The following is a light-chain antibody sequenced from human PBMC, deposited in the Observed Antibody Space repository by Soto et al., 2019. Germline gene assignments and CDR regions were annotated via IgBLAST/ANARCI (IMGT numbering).Light chain of an antibody. J-gene: IGKJ1*01. CDR3: QQYNSYSGT. V-gene: IGKV1-5*03. Sequence: DIQMTQSPSTLSASVGDRVTITCRASQSISSWLAWYQQKPGKAPKLLIYKAFSLESGVPSRFSGSGPGTDFTLTISRLQPDDFATYYCQQYNSYSGTFGQGTKEAIK. CDR2: KAF. CDR1: QSISSW.